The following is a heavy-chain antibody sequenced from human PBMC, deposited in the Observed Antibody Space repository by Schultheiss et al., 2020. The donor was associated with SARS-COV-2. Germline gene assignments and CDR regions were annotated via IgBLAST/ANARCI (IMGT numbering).Heavy chain of an antibody. D-gene: IGHD3-10*01. V-gene: IGHV4-39*01. CDR1: GGSISSGGYY. Sequence: SETLSLTCTVSGGSISSGGYYWSWIRQHPGKGLEWIGYIYYSGSTYYNPSLKSRVTISVDTSKNQFSLKLSSVTAADTAVYYCARLYYYGSGSYLRSYWGQGTLVTVSS. J-gene: IGHJ4*02. CDR2: IYYSGST. CDR3: ARLYYYGSGSYLRSY.